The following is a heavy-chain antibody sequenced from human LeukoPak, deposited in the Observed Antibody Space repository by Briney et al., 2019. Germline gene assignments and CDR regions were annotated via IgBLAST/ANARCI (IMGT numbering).Heavy chain of an antibody. Sequence: WVSAISGSGGSTYYAASVKGRFTISRDNSKNTLYLQMNSLRAEETAVYYCAKESAGGSYFDWGQGTLVTVSS. J-gene: IGHJ4*02. D-gene: IGHD1-26*01. CDR2: ISGSGGST. CDR3: AKESAGGSYFD. V-gene: IGHV3-23*01.